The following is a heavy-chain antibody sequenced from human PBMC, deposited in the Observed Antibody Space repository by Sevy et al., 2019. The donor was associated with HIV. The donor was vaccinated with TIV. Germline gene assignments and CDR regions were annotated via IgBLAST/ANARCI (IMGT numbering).Heavy chain of an antibody. CDR3: AKDGMASALRYFDL. V-gene: IGHV3-23*01. CDR2: ISGSGGST. CDR1: GFTFSGYA. D-gene: IGHD5-12*01. Sequence: GGSLRLSCAASGFTFSGYAMNWVRQAPGKGLEWVSGISGSGGSTYYADSVKGRFTIPRDTSKNTLHLQMNSLRAEDTAVYYCAKDGMASALRYFDLWGRGTLVTVSS. J-gene: IGHJ2*01.